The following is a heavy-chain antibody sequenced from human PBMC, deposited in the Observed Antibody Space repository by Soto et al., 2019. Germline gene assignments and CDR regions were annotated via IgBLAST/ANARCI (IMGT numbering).Heavy chain of an antibody. CDR2: ISAYNGNT. Sequence: ASVKVSCKASGYTFTSYGISWVRQAPGQGLEGMGWISAYNGNTNYAQKLQGRVTMTTDTSTSTAYMELRSLRSDDTAEYYCDRVGYFSSSSCQADYYMDVWGKGTTVTVSS. CDR1: GYTFTSYG. CDR3: DRVGYFSSSSCQADYYMDV. J-gene: IGHJ6*03. D-gene: IGHD2-2*03. V-gene: IGHV1-18*01.